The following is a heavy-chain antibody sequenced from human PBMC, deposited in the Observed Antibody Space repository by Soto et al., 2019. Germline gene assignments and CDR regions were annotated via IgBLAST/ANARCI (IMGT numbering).Heavy chain of an antibody. V-gene: IGHV3-74*01. D-gene: IGHD4-17*01. Sequence: EAQLVESGGDLVQPGGSLRLSCAASKFTFSNYCMHWVRQAPGKGLMWVSRINSDGTRTAYADSVKGRFTISRDNTKNTLFLYMDGLRAEDTAVYYCARVATVSYGWFDPWGQGTLVTVSS. CDR1: KFTFSNYC. CDR3: ARVATVSYGWFDP. J-gene: IGHJ5*02. CDR2: INSDGTRT.